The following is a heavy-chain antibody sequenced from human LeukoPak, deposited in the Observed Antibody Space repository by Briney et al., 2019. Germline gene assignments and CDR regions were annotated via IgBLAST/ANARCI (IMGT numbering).Heavy chain of an antibody. CDR2: ISSSSSYI. V-gene: IGHV3-11*06. CDR1: GFTFSDYY. Sequence: PGGSLRLSCAASGFTFSDYYMSWIRQAPGKGLEWVSSISSSSSYIYYADSVKGRFTISRDNAKNSLYLQMNSLRAEDTAVYYCARSSAVRYCSSTSCYEEYWGQGTLVTVSS. D-gene: IGHD2-2*01. CDR3: ARSSAVRYCSSTSCYEEY. J-gene: IGHJ4*02.